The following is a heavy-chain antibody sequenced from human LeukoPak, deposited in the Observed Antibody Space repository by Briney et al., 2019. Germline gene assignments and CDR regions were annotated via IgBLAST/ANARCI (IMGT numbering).Heavy chain of an antibody. Sequence: GGSLRLSCAASGFTFSDYAMSWVRQVSGKGLEWISTVEGDGSSSFYADSVKGRFTISRDNSKNTLYLQMNSLRAEDTAVYYCAKDEVKWELLYYFDYWGQGTLVTVSS. D-gene: IGHD1-26*01. CDR2: VEGDGSSS. CDR3: AKDEVKWELLYYFDY. V-gene: IGHV3-23*01. CDR1: GFTFSDYA. J-gene: IGHJ4*02.